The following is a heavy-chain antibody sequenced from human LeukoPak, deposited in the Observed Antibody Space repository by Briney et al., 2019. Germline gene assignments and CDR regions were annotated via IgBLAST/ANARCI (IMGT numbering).Heavy chain of an antibody. J-gene: IGHJ5*02. CDR1: GFTFSSYA. V-gene: IGHV3-23*01. Sequence: PGGSLRLSCAASGFTFSSYAMSWVRQAPGKGLEWVSAISGSVGSTYYADSVKGRFTISRDNSKNTLYLQMNSLRAEDTAVYYCAKGGYCSSTSCYTSWFDPWGQGTLVTVSS. D-gene: IGHD2-2*02. CDR3: AKGGYCSSTSCYTSWFDP. CDR2: ISGSVGST.